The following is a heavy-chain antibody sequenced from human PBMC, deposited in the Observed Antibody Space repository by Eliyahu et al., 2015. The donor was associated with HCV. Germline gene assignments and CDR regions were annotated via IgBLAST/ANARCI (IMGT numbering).Heavy chain of an antibody. D-gene: IGHD2-2*01. CDR1: GYPFTGYY. CDR2: INPNSGGT. CDR3: ARDSDIVVVPAAPPVYGMDV. Sequence: QVQLVQSGAEVKKPGASVKVSCKASGYPFTGYYXXWXXXAPGQGLEWMGWINPNSGGTNYAQKFQGWVTMTRDTSISTAYMELSRLRSDDTAVYYCARDSDIVVVPAAPPVYGMDVWGQGTTVTVSS. V-gene: IGHV1-2*04. J-gene: IGHJ6*02.